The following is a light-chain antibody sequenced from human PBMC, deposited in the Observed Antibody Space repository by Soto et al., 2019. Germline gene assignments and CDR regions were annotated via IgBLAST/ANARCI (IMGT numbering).Light chain of an antibody. Sequence: QSALTQPASVSGSPGQSITISCTGTSSDVGGYNFVSWYQQHPGKAPKLIIYEVSHRPSGVSNRFSGSKSGNTASLTISGLQAEDEADYYCNSYTSSSAWVFGGGTMVTVL. V-gene: IGLV2-14*01. CDR3: NSYTSSSAWV. CDR2: EVS. CDR1: SSDVGGYNF. J-gene: IGLJ3*02.